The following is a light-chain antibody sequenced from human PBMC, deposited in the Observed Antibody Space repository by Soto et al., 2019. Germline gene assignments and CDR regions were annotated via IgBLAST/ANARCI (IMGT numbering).Light chain of an antibody. CDR3: QSYDSSLSGYV. CDR1: RSNIGAGYE. Sequence: QSVLTQPPSVSEAPGQRVTISCTGSRSNIGAGYEAHWYQQVPGTAPKLLIYENNNRPSGVPDRFSGSKSGTSASLAITGLQAEDEAEYYCQSYDSSLSGYVFGTGTRSPS. CDR2: ENN. J-gene: IGLJ1*01. V-gene: IGLV1-40*01.